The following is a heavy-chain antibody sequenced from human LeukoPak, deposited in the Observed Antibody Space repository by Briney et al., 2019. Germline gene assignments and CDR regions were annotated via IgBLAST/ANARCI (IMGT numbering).Heavy chain of an antibody. CDR1: GYTFTGSY. D-gene: IGHD1-26*01. J-gene: IGHJ4*02. Sequence: ASVKVSCKASGYTFTGSYMHWVRQAPGQGLEWMGWINPNSGGTNYAQKFQGRVTMTRDTSISTAYMELSRLRSDDTAVYYWDRGDSGSYYLLLYFDYWGQGTLVTVSS. CDR2: INPNSGGT. V-gene: IGHV1-2*02. CDR3: DRGDSGSYYLLLYFDY.